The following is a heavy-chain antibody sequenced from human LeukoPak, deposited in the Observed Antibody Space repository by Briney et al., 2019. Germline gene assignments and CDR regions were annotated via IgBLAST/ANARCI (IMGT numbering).Heavy chain of an antibody. J-gene: IGHJ4*02. CDR3: ARDLWTGYDYVWGSYPQNY. V-gene: IGHV3-21*01. CDR2: ISSSSSYI. D-gene: IGHD3-16*02. Sequence: GGSLRLSCAVSGFTFSSYWMSWVRQAPGKGLEWVSSISSSSSYIYYADSVKGRFTISRDNAKNSLYLQMNSLRAEDTAVYYCARDLWTGYDYVWGSYPQNYWGQGTLVTVSS. CDR1: GFTFSSYW.